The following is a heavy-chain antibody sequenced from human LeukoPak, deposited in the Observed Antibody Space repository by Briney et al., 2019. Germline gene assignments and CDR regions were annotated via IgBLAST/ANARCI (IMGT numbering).Heavy chain of an antibody. CDR3: AKDRRGSCNAGSCYCCDY. J-gene: IGHJ4*02. CDR2: IRFDGSDE. D-gene: IGHD2-15*01. V-gene: IGHV3-30*02. CDR1: EFTFNSYG. Sequence: GGSLRLSCTASEFTFNSYGMHWVRQAPGEGLEWVAFIRFDGSDEHYADSVKGRFTISRDNSKNTLYLQMNSLRAEDTAVYYCAKDRRGSCNAGSCYCCDYWGRGALVTVSS.